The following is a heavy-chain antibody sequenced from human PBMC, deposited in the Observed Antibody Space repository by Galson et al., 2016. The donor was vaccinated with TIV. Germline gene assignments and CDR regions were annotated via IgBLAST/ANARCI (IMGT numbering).Heavy chain of an antibody. CDR1: GFTLSRKY. J-gene: IGHJ6*03. CDR2: IDSSGTT. CDR3: ARVGRQWLAGDYYYMDV. V-gene: IGHV3-66*03. Sequence: SLRLSCATSGFTLSRKYMSWVRQAPGKGLECVSVIDSSGTTYYADSVKGRFTISSDNSQNTVNLQMNRLRGEDTAVYYCARVGRQWLAGDYYYMDVWGKGTTVTVSS. D-gene: IGHD6-19*01.